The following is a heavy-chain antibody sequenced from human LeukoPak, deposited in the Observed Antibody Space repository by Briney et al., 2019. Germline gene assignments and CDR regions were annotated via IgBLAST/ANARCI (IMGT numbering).Heavy chain of an antibody. D-gene: IGHD3-22*01. V-gene: IGHV3-23*01. J-gene: IGHJ4*02. CDR1: GFTFSSYG. CDR3: AKDRYSDNTGHHYENEY. Sequence: GGSLRLSCTASGFTFSSYGMSWVRQAPGKGLDWVSAVSSGGNSNYADSVTGRFTISRDNSKNTLYLQMNSLRAEDTAVYYCAKDRYSDNTGHHYENEYWGQGTLVTVSS. CDR2: VSSGGNS.